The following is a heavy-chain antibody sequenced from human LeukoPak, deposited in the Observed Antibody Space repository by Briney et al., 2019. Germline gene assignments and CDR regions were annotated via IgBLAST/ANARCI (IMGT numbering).Heavy chain of an antibody. J-gene: IGHJ5*02. CDR2: IYPRDGST. V-gene: IGHV1-46*01. CDR3: ARVPSRTTVTNT. CDR1: GYTFTSNY. Sequence: VASVKVSCKASGYTFTSNYIHWVRQAPGQGLEWMGMIYPRDGSTSYAQKFQGRVTVTRDTSISTAYMELSRLRSDDTAVYYCARVPSRTTVTNTWGQGTLVTVSS. D-gene: IGHD4-11*01.